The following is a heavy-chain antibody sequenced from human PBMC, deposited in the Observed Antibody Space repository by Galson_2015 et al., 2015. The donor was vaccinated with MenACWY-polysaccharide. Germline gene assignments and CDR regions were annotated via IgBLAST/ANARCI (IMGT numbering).Heavy chain of an antibody. CDR1: GGSISSYY. CDR3: ARADSGWSLGYYYYGMDV. J-gene: IGHJ6*02. Sequence: SEPLSLTCPVSGGSISSYYWSWIRQPPGKGLEWIGYIYYSGSTNYNPSLKSRVTISVDTSKNQFSLKLSSVTAADTAVYYCARADSGWSLGYYYYGMDVWGQGTTVTVSS. D-gene: IGHD6-19*01. V-gene: IGHV4-59*01. CDR2: IYYSGST.